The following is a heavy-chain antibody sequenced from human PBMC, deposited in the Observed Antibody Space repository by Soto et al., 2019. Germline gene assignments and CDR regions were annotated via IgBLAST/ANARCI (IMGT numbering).Heavy chain of an antibody. J-gene: IGHJ1*01. D-gene: IGHD3-22*01. Sequence: QVQLVESGGGVVQPGRSLRLSCAASGFTFSSYGMHWVRQAPGKGLEWVAVISYDGSNKYYADSVKGRFTISRDNSKNTLYLQMNSLRAEDTAVYYCALIVAAEYFQHWGQGTLVTVSS. CDR3: ALIVAAEYFQH. CDR1: GFTFSSYG. CDR2: ISYDGSNK. V-gene: IGHV3-30*19.